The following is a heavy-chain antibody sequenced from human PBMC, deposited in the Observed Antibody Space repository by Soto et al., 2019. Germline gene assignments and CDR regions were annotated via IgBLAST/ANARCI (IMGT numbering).Heavy chain of an antibody. V-gene: IGHV5-10-1*01. CDR3: SRGDAVEFRKGVEV. D-gene: IGHD2-8*01. Sequence: GESLKISCAASGYTFTTYYITWARQLPWKGLEWVGMIDPSDSYTTYNPSFQGHVTISADQSIRTAYLQWGSLEASDSAMYYCSRGDAVEFRKGVEVWGQGTTVTVSS. CDR1: GYTFTTYY. J-gene: IGHJ6*02. CDR2: IDPSDSYT.